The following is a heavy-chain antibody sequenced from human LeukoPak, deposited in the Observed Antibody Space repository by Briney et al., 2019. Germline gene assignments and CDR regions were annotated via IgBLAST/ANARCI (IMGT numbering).Heavy chain of an antibody. D-gene: IGHD2-15*01. J-gene: IGHJ5*02. V-gene: IGHV3-74*01. Sequence: GGSLRLSCAASGFTFSSYWMHWVRQAPGKGLVWVSRINSDGSSTTYADSVKGRFTISRDNAKNTLYLQMNSLRAEDTAVYYCARDYCSGGSCWWFDPWGQGTLVTVSS. CDR1: GFTFSSYW. CDR3: ARDYCSGGSCWWFDP. CDR2: INSDGSST.